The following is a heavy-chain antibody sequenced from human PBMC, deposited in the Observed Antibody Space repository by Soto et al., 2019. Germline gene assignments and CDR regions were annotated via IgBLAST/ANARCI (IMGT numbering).Heavy chain of an antibody. V-gene: IGHV1-69*02. Sequence: QVQLVQSGAEVKKPGSSVKVSCKASGGTFSSYTISWVRQAPGQGLEWMGRIIPILGIANYAQKFHGRVTITADKSTSTAYMELSSLRSEDTAVYYCARTHESVPAPYYFDYWGQGTLVTVSS. CDR3: ARTHESVPAPYYFDY. J-gene: IGHJ4*02. D-gene: IGHD2-2*01. CDR2: IIPILGIA. CDR1: GGTFSSYT.